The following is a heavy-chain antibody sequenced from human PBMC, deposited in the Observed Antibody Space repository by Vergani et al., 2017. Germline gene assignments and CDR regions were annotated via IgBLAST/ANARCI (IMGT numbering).Heavy chain of an antibody. CDR1: GYTFTGYY. CDR2: INPNSGGT. D-gene: IGHD3-10*01. V-gene: IGHV1-2*02. CDR3: ARAPGLANYYGSGSYDYFDY. J-gene: IGHJ4*02. Sequence: QVQLVQSGAEVKKPGASVKVPCKASGYTFTGYYMHWVRQAPGQGLEWMGWINPNSGGTNYAQKLQGRVTMTTDTSTSTAYMELRSLRSDDTAVYYCARAPGLANYYGSGSYDYFDYWGQGTLVTVSS.